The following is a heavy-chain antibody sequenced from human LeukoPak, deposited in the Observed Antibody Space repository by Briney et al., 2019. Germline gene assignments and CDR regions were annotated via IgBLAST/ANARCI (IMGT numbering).Heavy chain of an antibody. CDR1: GFTFTSYW. CDR2: IYPGDSDT. CDR3: ARHVGGVFDY. D-gene: IGHD3-16*01. Sequence: GGSLRLSCAASGFTFTSYWIGWVRQMPGKGLEWMGIIYPGDSDTRYSPSFQGQVTISADKSISTAYLQWSSLKASDTAMYYCARHVGGVFDYWGQGTLVTVSS. J-gene: IGHJ4*02. V-gene: IGHV5-51*01.